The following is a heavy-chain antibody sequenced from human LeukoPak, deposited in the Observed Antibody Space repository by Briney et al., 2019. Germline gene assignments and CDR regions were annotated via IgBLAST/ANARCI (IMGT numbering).Heavy chain of an antibody. Sequence: SVKVSCKASGGTFSNYAISWVRQAPGQGLGWMGGIIPIFGTANYAQKFRGRVTITADKSTRTAYMELSSLRSEDTAVYYCARGFQAAEGTPRYYSYYYMDVWGKGTTVTVSS. CDR1: GGTFSNYA. V-gene: IGHV1-69*06. J-gene: IGHJ6*03. CDR3: ARGFQAAEGTPRYYSYYYMDV. CDR2: IIPIFGTA. D-gene: IGHD6-13*01.